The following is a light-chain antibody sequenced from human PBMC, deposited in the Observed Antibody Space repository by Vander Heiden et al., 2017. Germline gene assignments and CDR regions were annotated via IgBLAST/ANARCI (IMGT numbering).Light chain of an antibody. J-gene: IGKJ2*01. CDR3: QQYYSPPHT. V-gene: IGKV4-1*01. CDR1: QSVLYSPNNNNY. CDR2: WAS. Sequence: DIVMTQSPDSLAVSLGERATINCKSSQSVLYSPNNNNYLAWYQQKPGQPPKLLIYWASTRESGVPDRFSGSGSGTEFTLTIRSLQAEDVAVYYCQQYYSPPHTFGQGTKLEIK.